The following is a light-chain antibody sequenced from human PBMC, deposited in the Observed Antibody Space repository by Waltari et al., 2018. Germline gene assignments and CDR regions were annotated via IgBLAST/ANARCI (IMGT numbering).Light chain of an antibody. CDR1: SSEVGGYIY. CDR2: DVD. CDR3: CSYAGRYTFV. J-gene: IGLJ1*01. Sequence: QSALTQPRSVSGSPGQSVTISCTGSSSEVGGYIYVSWYHHQPGRAPKVMIYDVDKRPSGVPDRFSGSQSGKTASLTISGLQAEDEGDYYCCSYAGRYTFVFGSGTKVTVL. V-gene: IGLV2-11*01.